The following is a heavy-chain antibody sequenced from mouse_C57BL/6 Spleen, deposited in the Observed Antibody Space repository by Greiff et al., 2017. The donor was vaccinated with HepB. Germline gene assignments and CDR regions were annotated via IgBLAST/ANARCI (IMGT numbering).Heavy chain of an antibody. Sequence: EVQLQQSGAELVKPGASVKLSCTASGFNIKDYYMHWVKQRTEQGLEWIGRIDPEDGETKYAPKFQGKATITADTSSNHSYLQLSSRTSEDTTVYYCARDYGTLYYFDYWGQGTTLTVSS. V-gene: IGHV14-2*01. CDR2: IDPEDGET. D-gene: IGHD1-1*01. CDR3: ARDYGTLYYFDY. CDR1: GFNIKDYY. J-gene: IGHJ2*01.